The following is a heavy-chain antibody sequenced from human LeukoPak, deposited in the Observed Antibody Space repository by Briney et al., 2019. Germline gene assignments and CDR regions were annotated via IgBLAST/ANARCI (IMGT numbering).Heavy chain of an antibody. CDR1: GGSISSSSYY. J-gene: IGHJ3*02. D-gene: IGHD4-17*01. CDR3: ARPDTVTTAFDI. CDR2: IYYSWST. V-gene: IGHV4-39*01. Sequence: SETLSLTCTVSGGSISSSSYYWGWIRQPPGKGLEWIGSIYYSWSTYYNPSLKSRVTISVDTSKNQFSLKLSSVTAADTAVYYCARPDTVTTAFDIWGQGTMVTVSS.